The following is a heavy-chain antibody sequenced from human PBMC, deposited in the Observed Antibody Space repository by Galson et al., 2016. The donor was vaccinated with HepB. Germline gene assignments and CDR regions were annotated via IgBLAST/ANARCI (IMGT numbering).Heavy chain of an antibody. V-gene: IGHV1-69*13. CDR2: IITIFGTP. Sequence: SVKVSCKASGGTFNTYAINWVRQAPGQGLEWMGWIITIFGTPNYAQKVQGRVTITADESTSTVYMDLSSLRAEDTALYYCARGPYQLLWKYNWFDPWGQGTLVTVSS. D-gene: IGHD2-2*01. CDR1: GGTFNTYA. J-gene: IGHJ5*02. CDR3: ARGPYQLLWKYNWFDP.